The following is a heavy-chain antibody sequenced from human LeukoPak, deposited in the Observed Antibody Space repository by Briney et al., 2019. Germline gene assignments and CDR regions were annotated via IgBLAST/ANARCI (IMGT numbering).Heavy chain of an antibody. V-gene: IGHV3-48*02. J-gene: IGHJ4*02. Sequence: PGGSLRLSCAASGFTFSTYNMNWVSQAPGKGLEWVSYISSGSSTRYYADSVKGRFTISRDNAKNSLYLQMNSLRDEDTAVYYCARECIQLFDYWGQGTLVTVSS. D-gene: IGHD5-18*01. CDR3: ARECIQLFDY. CDR1: GFTFSTYN. CDR2: ISSGSSTR.